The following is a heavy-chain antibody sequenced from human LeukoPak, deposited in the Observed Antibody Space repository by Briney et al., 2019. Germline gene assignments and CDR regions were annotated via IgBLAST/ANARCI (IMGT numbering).Heavy chain of an antibody. CDR1: GFTVSTYY. Sequence: GGSLRLSCAASGFTVSTYYMTWIRQAPGKGLECVSVIYSGGSTYYADSVKGRFTVSRDNSKNTLYLQMNSLRAEDTAMYYCARGLGYCTSTTCLLPFDYWGQGTLVTVSS. V-gene: IGHV3-53*01. J-gene: IGHJ4*02. CDR3: ARGLGYCTSTTCLLPFDY. CDR2: IYSGGST. D-gene: IGHD2-2*01.